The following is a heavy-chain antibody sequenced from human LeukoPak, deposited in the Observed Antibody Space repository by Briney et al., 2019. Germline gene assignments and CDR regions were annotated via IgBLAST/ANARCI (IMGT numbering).Heavy chain of an antibody. D-gene: IGHD3-10*01. CDR1: GYTFTSYA. CDR3: VRGSRISAELL. Sequence: ASVKVSCKASGYTFTSYAMHWVRQAPGQRLEWMGWINTNNGHTNFQPKFQGRVTLTSDTSTTTVYMEMRSLTPDDTGMYYCVRGSRISAELLWGQGTLVTVSS. J-gene: IGHJ4*02. CDR2: INTNNGHT. V-gene: IGHV1-3*04.